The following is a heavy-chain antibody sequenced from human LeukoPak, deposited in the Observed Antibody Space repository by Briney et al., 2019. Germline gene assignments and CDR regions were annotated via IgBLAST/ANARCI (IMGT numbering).Heavy chain of an antibody. CDR2: ISAYNGNI. V-gene: IGHV1-18*01. CDR1: GYSFISYG. D-gene: IGHD6-6*01. J-gene: IGHJ6*02. CDR3: QATARWYYYYGMDV. Sequence: GASVKVSCTASGYSFISYGISWVRQAPGQGLEWMGSISAYNGNINYAQKLQGRVTMTTDTSTSTAYMELSSLRPEDTAVYYCQATARWYYYYGMDVWGQGTTVTVSS.